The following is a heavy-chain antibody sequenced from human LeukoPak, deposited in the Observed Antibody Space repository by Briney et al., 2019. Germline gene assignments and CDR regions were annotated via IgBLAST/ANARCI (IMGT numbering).Heavy chain of an antibody. Sequence: GGSLRLSCAASGFTFSSYAMSWVRQAPGKGLEWVSVIYSGGSTYYADSVKGRFTISRDNSKNTLYLQMNSLRAEDTAVYYCARERHCSGGSCYLSWAQDYYYYGMDVWGQGTTVTVSS. CDR1: GFTFSSYA. J-gene: IGHJ6*02. V-gene: IGHV3-53*01. CDR2: IYSGGST. D-gene: IGHD2-15*01. CDR3: ARERHCSGGSCYLSWAQDYYYYGMDV.